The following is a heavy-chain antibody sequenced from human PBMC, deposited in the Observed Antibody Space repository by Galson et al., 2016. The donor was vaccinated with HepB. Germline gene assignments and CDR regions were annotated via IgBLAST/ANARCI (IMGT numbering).Heavy chain of an antibody. CDR1: GFTFTAYW. CDR2: INYDGSGK. V-gene: IGHV3-7*01. D-gene: IGHD1-26*01. Sequence: SLRLSCAASGFTFTAYWMTWVRQAPGKGLEWVASINYDGSGKYYVDSAKGRFTISRDNAQNSVFLQMNSLRVEDTAMYFCMSGYTSGTWGQGTMVTVAS. J-gene: IGHJ3*01. CDR3: MSGYTSGT.